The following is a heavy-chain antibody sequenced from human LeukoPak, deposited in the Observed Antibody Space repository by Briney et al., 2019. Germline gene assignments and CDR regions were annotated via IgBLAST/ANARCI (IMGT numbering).Heavy chain of an antibody. D-gene: IGHD1-26*01. CDR1: GFTVSSNY. J-gene: IGHJ4*02. CDR3: ARGVSYYAVGAADY. CDR2: IYIGGST. V-gene: IGHV3-53*01. Sequence: QSGGSLRLSCAASGFTVSSNYMSWVRQAPGQGLEGVSVIYIGGSTYYADSVTGRFTISRDNTKNTLYLKMNSLRGEGTAVYYCARGVSYYAVGAADYWGQGTLVTVSS.